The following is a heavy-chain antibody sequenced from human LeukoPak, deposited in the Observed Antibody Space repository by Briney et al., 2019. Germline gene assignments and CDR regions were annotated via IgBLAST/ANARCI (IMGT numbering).Heavy chain of an antibody. V-gene: IGHV1-2*02. J-gene: IGHJ3*02. D-gene: IGHD3-22*01. Sequence: ASVKVSCKASGYTFTGYYMHWVRQAPGQGLEWMGWINPNSGGTNYAQKFQGRVTMTRDTSIGTAYMELSRLRSDDTAVYSCARELPADDYYDSSGYYYNAFDIWGQGTMVTVSS. CDR3: ARELPADDYYDSSGYYYNAFDI. CDR1: GYTFTGYY. CDR2: INPNSGGT.